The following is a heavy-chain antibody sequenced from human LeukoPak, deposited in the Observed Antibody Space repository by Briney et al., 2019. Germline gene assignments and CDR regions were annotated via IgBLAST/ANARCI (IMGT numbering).Heavy chain of an antibody. CDR2: ISGSGGST. Sequence: GGSLRLSCAASGFTFSSYAMSWVRQAPGKGLEWVSAISGSGGSTYYADSVKGRFTISRDNSKNTLYLQMNSLRAEDTAVYYCAGGGGSFLYYYYGMDVWGKGTTVTVSS. CDR1: GFTFSSYA. D-gene: IGHD2-15*01. J-gene: IGHJ6*04. V-gene: IGHV3-23*01. CDR3: AGGGGSFLYYYYGMDV.